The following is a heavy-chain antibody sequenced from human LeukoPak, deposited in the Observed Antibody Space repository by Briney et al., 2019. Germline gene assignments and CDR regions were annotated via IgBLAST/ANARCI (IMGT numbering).Heavy chain of an antibody. D-gene: IGHD2-15*01. CDR2: VSYSGST. J-gene: IGHJ4*02. V-gene: IGHV4-59*12. Sequence: PSETLSLTCTVSGGSISSYYWSWIRQPAGKGLEWIGYVSYSGSTYYNPSLKSRVTMSLDTSKNQFSLKLSSVTAADTAVYYCARGLGSFCSGGSCYSNDYWGQGTLVTVSS. CDR3: ARGLGSFCSGGSCYSNDY. CDR1: GGSISSYY.